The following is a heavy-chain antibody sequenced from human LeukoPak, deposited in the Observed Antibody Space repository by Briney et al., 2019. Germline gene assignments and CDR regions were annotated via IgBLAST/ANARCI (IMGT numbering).Heavy chain of an antibody. CDR3: ARDPGYCSSTSCYRVY. Sequence: GGSLRLSCAASGFTFSSYSMNWVRQAPGKGLEWVSYISSSSSTIYYADSAKGRFTISRDNAKNSLYLQMNSLRAEDTAVYYCARDPGYCSSTSCYRVYWGQGPLVTVSS. V-gene: IGHV3-48*01. J-gene: IGHJ4*02. CDR1: GFTFSSYS. D-gene: IGHD2-2*02. CDR2: ISSSSSTI.